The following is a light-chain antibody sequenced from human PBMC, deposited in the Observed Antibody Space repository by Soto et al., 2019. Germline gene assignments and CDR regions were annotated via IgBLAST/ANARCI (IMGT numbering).Light chain of an antibody. CDR1: QSVSSSY. V-gene: IGKV3-20*01. CDR3: QQYGSSPPIT. Sequence: EIVLAQAPGSLCLSSKARATLSCTALQSVSSSYLAWYQQKPGQAPRLLIYGASSRATGIPDRFSGSGSGTDFTLTISRLEPEDFAVYYCQQYGSSPPITFGQGTRLETK. J-gene: IGKJ5*01. CDR2: GAS.